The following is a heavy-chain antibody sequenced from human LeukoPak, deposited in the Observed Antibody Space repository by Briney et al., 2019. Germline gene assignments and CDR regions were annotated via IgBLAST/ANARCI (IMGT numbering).Heavy chain of an antibody. J-gene: IGHJ4*02. CDR2: ISAYNGNT. CDR3: ARDRVRGYSGYDLAY. CDR1: GYTFTSYG. V-gene: IGHV1-18*01. D-gene: IGHD5-12*01. Sequence: GASVKVSCKASGYTFTSYGISWVRQAPGQGLEWMGWISAYNGNTNYAQKLQGRVTMTTDTSTSTAYMELRSLRSDDTAVYYCARDRVRGYSGYDLAYWGQGTLVTVSS.